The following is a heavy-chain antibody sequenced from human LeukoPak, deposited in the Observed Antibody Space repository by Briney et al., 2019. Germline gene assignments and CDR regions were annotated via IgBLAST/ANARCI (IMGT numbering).Heavy chain of an antibody. Sequence: GGSLRLSCAASGFTFSSHNMTWVRQAPGKGLEWVSSISGRGNYIFYADSVKGRFTISRDSAKNSLSLQMNSLRAEDTAVYYCAKDQGFDYYGSSGYYLDYWGQGTLVTVSS. J-gene: IGHJ4*02. CDR1: GFTFSSHN. D-gene: IGHD3-22*01. V-gene: IGHV3-21*01. CDR2: ISGRGNYI. CDR3: AKDQGFDYYGSSGYYLDY.